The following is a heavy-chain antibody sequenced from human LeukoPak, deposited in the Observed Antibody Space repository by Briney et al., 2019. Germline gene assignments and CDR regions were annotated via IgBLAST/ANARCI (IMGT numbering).Heavy chain of an antibody. D-gene: IGHD6-13*01. Sequence: PGGSLRLSCAASGFTFSSYSMNWVRQAPGKGLEWVSSISSSSSYIYYADSVKGRFTISRDNAKNSLYLQMNSLRAEDTAVYYCARDGTAAAGTDYWGQGTLVTVS. CDR2: ISSSSSYI. CDR3: ARDGTAAAGTDY. V-gene: IGHV3-21*01. CDR1: GFTFSSYS. J-gene: IGHJ4*02.